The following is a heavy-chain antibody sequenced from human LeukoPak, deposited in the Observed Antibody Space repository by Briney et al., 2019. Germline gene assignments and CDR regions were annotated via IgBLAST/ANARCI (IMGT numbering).Heavy chain of an antibody. J-gene: IGHJ5*02. Sequence: GGSLRLSCAASGFTFSTYWMHWVRQDPGEGLVWVSRINSDGSSTSYADSVKGRFTISRDNAKNTLYLQMSTLRAEDTAVYYCARETLWSRDWFDPWGQGTLVTVSS. CDR3: ARETLWSRDWFDP. CDR2: INSDGSST. V-gene: IGHV3-74*01. D-gene: IGHD2-21*01. CDR1: GFTFSTYW.